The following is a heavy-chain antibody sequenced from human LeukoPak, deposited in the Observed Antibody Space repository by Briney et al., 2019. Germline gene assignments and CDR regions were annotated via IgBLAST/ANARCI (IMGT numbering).Heavy chain of an antibody. CDR1: GCTFSSYS. CDR3: ARGGAYDYVWGSYRHDY. J-gene: IGHJ4*02. Sequence: PGGSLRLSCATSGCTFSSYSRNWVRQAPGKGLEWVSSISSSSSYIYYADSVKGRFTISRDNAKNSLYLQMNSLRAEDTAVYYCARGGAYDYVWGSYRHDYWGQGTLVTVSS. D-gene: IGHD3-16*02. V-gene: IGHV3-21*01. CDR2: ISSSSSYI.